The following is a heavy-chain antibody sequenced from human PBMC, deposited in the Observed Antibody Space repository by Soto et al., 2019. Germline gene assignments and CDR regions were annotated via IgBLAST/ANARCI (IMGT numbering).Heavy chain of an antibody. CDR2: IKNKADGGTT. CDR1: RFTFNNAW. J-gene: IGHJ4*02. Sequence: EVQLVESGGALVKPGDSLRLSCAASRFTFNNAWMSWVRQAPGKGLEWVGRIKNKADGGTTDYAAPVEGRFTISRDDSKNTLYLQMNSLKTEDTAVYYCTTDDPINKNWGQGTLVTVSS. CDR3: TTDDPINKN. V-gene: IGHV3-15*02.